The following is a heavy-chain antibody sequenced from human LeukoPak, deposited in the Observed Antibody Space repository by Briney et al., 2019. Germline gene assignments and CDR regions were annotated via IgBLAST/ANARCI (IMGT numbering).Heavy chain of an antibody. Sequence: PSETLSLTCTVSGGSISSSSYYWGWIRQPPGKGLEWIGRIYYSGSTYYNPSLKSRVTISVDTSKNQFSLKLSSVTAADTAVYYCARPITMVRGVHQYYFDYWGQGTLVTVSS. V-gene: IGHV4-39*01. D-gene: IGHD3-10*01. CDR1: GGSISSSSYY. CDR2: IYYSGST. CDR3: ARPITMVRGVHQYYFDY. J-gene: IGHJ4*02.